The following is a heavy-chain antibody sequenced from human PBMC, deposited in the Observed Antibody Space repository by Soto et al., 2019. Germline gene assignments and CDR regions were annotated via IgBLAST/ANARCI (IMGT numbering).Heavy chain of an antibody. V-gene: IGHV3-30-3*01. CDR1: GFTFSNYA. CDR3: ARGLEYTTSSGQEFDP. D-gene: IGHD6-6*01. CDR2: ISYDGSNK. Sequence: GGSLRLSCAVSGFTFSNYAMHWVRQAPGKGLEWVALISYDGSNKYYADPVKGRFTISRDNSKNTLYLQMNSLRAEDTAVYYCARGLEYTTSSGQEFDPWGQGTLVTVSS. J-gene: IGHJ5*02.